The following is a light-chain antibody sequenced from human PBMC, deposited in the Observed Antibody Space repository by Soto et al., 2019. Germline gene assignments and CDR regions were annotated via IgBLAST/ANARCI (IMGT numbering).Light chain of an antibody. V-gene: IGKV1-9*01. CDR2: AAS. CDR3: QQLNIYPFA. J-gene: IGKJ3*01. Sequence: IQLTQSPSSLSASVGDRVTITCRASQGISSYLGWYQQKPGKAPKLLIYAASTLQSGVPSRFSGSGSGTDFTLTISSLQPEDFATYYCQQLNIYPFAFGPGTKVDIK. CDR1: QGISSY.